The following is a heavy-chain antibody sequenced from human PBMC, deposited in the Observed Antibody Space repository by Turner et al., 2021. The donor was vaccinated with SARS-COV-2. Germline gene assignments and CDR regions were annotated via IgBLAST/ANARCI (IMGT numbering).Heavy chain of an antibody. V-gene: IGHV4-61*02. J-gene: IGHJ6*03. Sequence: QVQLQESGPGLVKPSQTLSLPCTVSGGSISSGSYDWSWLRQPAGKGLEWIGRIYTSESTNYNPPLKSRVTISVDTSKNQFSLKLSSVTAAYTAVYYCARGGAGYYYDYMDVWGKGTTVTVSS. CDR1: GGSISSGSYD. CDR2: IYTSEST. D-gene: IGHD1-26*01. CDR3: ARGGAGYYYDYMDV.